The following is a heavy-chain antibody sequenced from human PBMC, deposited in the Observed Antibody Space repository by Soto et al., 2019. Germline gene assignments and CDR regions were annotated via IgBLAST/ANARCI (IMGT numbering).Heavy chain of an antibody. D-gene: IGHD3-3*01. CDR2: ISYDGSNK. Sequence: QVQLVESGGGVVQPGRSLRLSCAASGFTFSSYAMHWVRQAPGKGLEWVAVISYDGSNKYYADSVKGRFTISRDNSKNTLYLQMNSLRAEDTAVYYCARDLFSYDRYFDYWGQGTLVTVSS. V-gene: IGHV3-30-3*01. CDR3: ARDLFSYDRYFDY. J-gene: IGHJ4*02. CDR1: GFTFSSYA.